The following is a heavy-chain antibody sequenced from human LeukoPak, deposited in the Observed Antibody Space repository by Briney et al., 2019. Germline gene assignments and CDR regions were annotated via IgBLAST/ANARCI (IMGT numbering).Heavy chain of an antibody. CDR2: IIPILGIA. J-gene: IGHJ4*02. V-gene: IGHV1-69*04. Sequence: ASVKVSCKASGGTFSSYAISWVRQAPGQGLEWMGRIIPILGIANYAQKFQGRVTITADKSTSTAYMELSSLRSEDTAVYYCARVAPSLHRRLDYWGQGTLVTVSS. D-gene: IGHD6-25*01. CDR1: GGTFSSYA. CDR3: ARVAPSLHRRLDY.